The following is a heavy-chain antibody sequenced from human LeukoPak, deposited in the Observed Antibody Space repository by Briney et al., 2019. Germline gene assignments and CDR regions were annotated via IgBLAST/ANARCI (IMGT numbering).Heavy chain of an antibody. Sequence: GESLKISCKGSGYSFTSYWIGWVRQMPGKGLEWMGMIYPGDSDTRYSPSFQGQVTISADKSISTAYLQWSSLKASDTAMYYCARGLEDWSGYNPFDPWGQGTLVTVSS. J-gene: IGHJ5*02. CDR3: ARGLEDWSGYNPFDP. CDR1: GYSFTSYW. V-gene: IGHV5-51*01. CDR2: IYPGDSDT. D-gene: IGHD3-3*01.